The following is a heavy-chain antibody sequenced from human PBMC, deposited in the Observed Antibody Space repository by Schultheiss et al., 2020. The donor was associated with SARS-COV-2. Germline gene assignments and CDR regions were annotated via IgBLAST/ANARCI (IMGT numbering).Heavy chain of an antibody. CDR3: ARERGYPGSYYRRAFDL. V-gene: IGHV4-38-2*02. CDR2: IYHSEST. J-gene: IGHJ3*01. CDR1: GYSISSGYY. D-gene: IGHD1-26*01. Sequence: SETLSLTCAVSGYSISSGYYWGWIRQPPGKGLEWIGSIYHSESTYYHRSLKSRVTISVDTSKNQFSLKVKSVTAADTAVYYCARERGYPGSYYRRAFDLWGQGTGVTVSS.